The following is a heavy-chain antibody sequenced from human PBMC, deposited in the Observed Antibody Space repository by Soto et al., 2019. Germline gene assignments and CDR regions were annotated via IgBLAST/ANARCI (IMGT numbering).Heavy chain of an antibody. J-gene: IGHJ5*02. V-gene: IGHV4-30-2*01. CDR2: IYHSGST. D-gene: IGHD3-10*01. Sequence: SETLSLTCAVSGGSISSGGNSWSLIRQPPGKGLEWIGYIYHSGSTYYNPSLKSRVTISVDRSKNQFSLKLSSVTAADTAVYYCARGRGSGSPANWFDARGQGTLVSVSS. CDR3: ARGRGSGSPANWFDA. CDR1: GGSISSGGNS.